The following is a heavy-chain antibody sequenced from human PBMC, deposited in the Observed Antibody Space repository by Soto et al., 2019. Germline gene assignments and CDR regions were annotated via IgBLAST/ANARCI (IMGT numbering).Heavy chain of an antibody. CDR1: GFTFSTYA. V-gene: IGHV3-23*01. CDR3: AKFVTTLTTGFDH. D-gene: IGHD4-17*01. CDR2: ISGSGGTT. J-gene: IGHJ4*02. Sequence: GGSLRLSCAASGFTFSTYAMSWVRQAPGKGLEWVSGISGSGGTTYYAESVKGRFTISRDNSKNTLYLQMNSLRAEDTAVYYCAKFVTTLTTGFDHWGQGTQVTVYS.